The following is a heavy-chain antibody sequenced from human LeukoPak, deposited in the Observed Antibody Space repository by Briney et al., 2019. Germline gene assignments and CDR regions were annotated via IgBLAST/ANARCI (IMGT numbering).Heavy chain of an antibody. Sequence: SETLSLTCAVSGYSISSGYQWAWIRQSPGKGLEWIGSIYHSGSAHYNPSLKSRVTISVETSKNQFSLKMYSVTAADTAVYYCARRYCSSTSCYAFDYWGQGTLVTVSS. J-gene: IGHJ4*02. CDR3: ARRYCSSTSCYAFDY. CDR2: IYHSGSA. CDR1: GYSISSGYQ. D-gene: IGHD2-2*01. V-gene: IGHV4-38-2*01.